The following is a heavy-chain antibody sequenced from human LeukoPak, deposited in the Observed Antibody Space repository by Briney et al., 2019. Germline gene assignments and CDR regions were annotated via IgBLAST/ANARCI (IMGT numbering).Heavy chain of an antibody. J-gene: IGHJ5*02. V-gene: IGHV1-2*02. CDR3: ARSAGHQRDNWFDP. CDR1: GYTFTGYY. CDR2: INPNSGGT. Sequence: ASVKVSCKASGYTFTGYYMHWVRQAPGQGLEWMGWINPNSGGTNYAQKFQGRVTMTRDTSISTAYMELSRLRSDDTAVYYCARSAGHQRDNWFDPWGQGTLVTVSS.